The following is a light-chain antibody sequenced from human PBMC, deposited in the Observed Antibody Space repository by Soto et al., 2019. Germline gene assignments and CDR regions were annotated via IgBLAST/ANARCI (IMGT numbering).Light chain of an antibody. Sequence: EIVLTPSPATLSLSPGERATLSCRASQSVSSYLAWYQQKPGQAPRLLIYGASTRATGIPARFSGSGSGTEFTLTISSLQSEDFAVYYCQQFNDWPRTFGLGTKVDIK. CDR3: QQFNDWPRT. CDR1: QSVSSY. V-gene: IGKV3-15*01. CDR2: GAS. J-gene: IGKJ2*01.